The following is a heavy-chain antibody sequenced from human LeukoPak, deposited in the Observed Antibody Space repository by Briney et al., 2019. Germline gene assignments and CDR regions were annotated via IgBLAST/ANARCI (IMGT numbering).Heavy chain of an antibody. CDR1: GGTFSSYA. D-gene: IGHD2-15*01. J-gene: IGHJ4*02. CDR2: IIPILGIA. Sequence: SVKVSCKASGGTFSSYAISWVRQAPGQGLEWMGRIIPILGIANYAQKFQGRVTITADKSTSTAYMELSSLRSEDTAVYYCARDRLGYCSAGSCFSDYWGQGTLVTVSS. CDR3: ARDRLGYCSAGSCFSDY. V-gene: IGHV1-69*04.